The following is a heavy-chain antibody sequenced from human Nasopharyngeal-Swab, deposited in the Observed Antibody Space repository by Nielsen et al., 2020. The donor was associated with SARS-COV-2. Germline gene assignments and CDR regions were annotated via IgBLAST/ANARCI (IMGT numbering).Heavy chain of an antibody. CDR1: GYSFTSYW. V-gene: IGHV5-51*01. CDR2: IYPGDSDT. CDR3: ARAKAMITFGGVIVSDYYYGMDV. Sequence: GESLKISCKGSGYSFTSYWIGLVRQMPGKGLEWMGIIYPGDSDTRYSPSFQGQVTISADKSISTAYLQWSSLKASDIAMYYCARAKAMITFGGVIVSDYYYGMDVWGQGTTVTVSS. D-gene: IGHD3-16*02. J-gene: IGHJ6*02.